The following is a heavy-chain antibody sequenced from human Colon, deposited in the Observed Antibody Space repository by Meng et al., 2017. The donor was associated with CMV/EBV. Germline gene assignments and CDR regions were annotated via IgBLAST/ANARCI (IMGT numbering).Heavy chain of an antibody. CDR1: GFTFSDYG. J-gene: IGHJ4*02. V-gene: IGHV3-30*02. CDR3: VKDQCRG. CDR2: VLYDGSRK. D-gene: IGHD3-10*01. Sequence: QGLLVGVGGGVVRPWGSLRLSGAASGFTFSDYGMHWLSQAPGKGLEWVAFVLYDGSRKYYGDSVKGRFSISRDNSKNTLYLQMNSLRADDTAVYYCVKDQCRGWGQGTLVTVSS.